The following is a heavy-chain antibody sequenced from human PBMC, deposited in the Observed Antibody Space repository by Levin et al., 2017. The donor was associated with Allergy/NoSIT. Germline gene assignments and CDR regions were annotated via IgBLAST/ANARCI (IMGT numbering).Heavy chain of an antibody. CDR1: GFAFSSYS. Sequence: PGESLKISCAASGFAFSSYSAQWVRQAPGKGLEWVAVISYDGTNNYHADSVKGRFTISRDNSKNTLYLQMNSLRVEDTAVYYCARGSNSWYTPGWFDPWGQGTLVTVSS. V-gene: IGHV3-30-3*01. J-gene: IGHJ5*02. CDR3: ARGSNSWYTPGWFDP. CDR2: ISYDGTNN. D-gene: IGHD6-13*01.